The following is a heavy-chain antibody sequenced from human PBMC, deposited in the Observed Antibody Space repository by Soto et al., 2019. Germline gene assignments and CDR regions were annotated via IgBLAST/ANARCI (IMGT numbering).Heavy chain of an antibody. V-gene: IGHV4-39*02. CDR2: IYYSGST. D-gene: IGHD3-16*02. Sequence: PSETLSLTCTVSGGSISSYYWSWIRQRPGKGLEWIGSIYYSGSTYYNPSLKSRVTISVDTSKNQFSLKLSSVTAADTAVYYCARDLDDYVWGSYPSPDAFDIWGQGTMVTVSS. CDR1: GGSISSYY. CDR3: ARDLDDYVWGSYPSPDAFDI. J-gene: IGHJ3*02.